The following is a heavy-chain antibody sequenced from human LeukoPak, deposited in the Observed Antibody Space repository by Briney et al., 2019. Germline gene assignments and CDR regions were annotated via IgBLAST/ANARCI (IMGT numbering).Heavy chain of an antibody. D-gene: IGHD4-17*01. V-gene: IGHV4-34*01. Sequence: PSETLSLTCAVYGGSFSGYYWSWIRQPPGKGLEWIGEINHSGSTNYNPSLKSRVTISVDTSKNQFSLKLSSVTAADVAVYYCTRDGPTYGDCLWGQGTLVTVSS. J-gene: IGHJ4*02. CDR3: TRDGPTYGDCL. CDR2: INHSGST. CDR1: GGSFSGYY.